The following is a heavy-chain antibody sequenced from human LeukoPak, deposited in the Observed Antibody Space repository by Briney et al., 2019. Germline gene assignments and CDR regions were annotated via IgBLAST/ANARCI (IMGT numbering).Heavy chain of an antibody. Sequence: PGGSLRLSCAASGFIFSSYWVSWVRQAPGQGLEWVANIKQDGSEKYYVDSVKGHFTISRDNAENSLYLQMNSLRAEDTAVYYCARDQFRIAARLDWFDPWGQGTLVTVSS. CDR3: ARDQFRIAARLDWFDP. J-gene: IGHJ5*02. CDR2: IKQDGSEK. CDR1: GFIFSSYW. D-gene: IGHD6-6*01. V-gene: IGHV3-7*01.